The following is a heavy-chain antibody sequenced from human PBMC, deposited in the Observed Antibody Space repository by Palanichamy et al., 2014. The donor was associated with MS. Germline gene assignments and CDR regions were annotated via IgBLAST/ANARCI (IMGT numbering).Heavy chain of an antibody. Sequence: QVQLQQWGAGLLKPSETLSLTCGVYGSSFNTYSWTWIRQPPGRGLEWIGEIKHGGIINYNPSLKSRVTMSADTSKMQFSLRLTSVTAADTAAYFCARSRGQSGNDYSSWFDPWGQGTLVTVSS. CDR1: GSSFNTYS. CDR3: ARSRGQSGNDYSSWFDP. D-gene: IGHD5-12*01. J-gene: IGHJ5*02. CDR2: IKHGGII. V-gene: IGHV4-34*01.